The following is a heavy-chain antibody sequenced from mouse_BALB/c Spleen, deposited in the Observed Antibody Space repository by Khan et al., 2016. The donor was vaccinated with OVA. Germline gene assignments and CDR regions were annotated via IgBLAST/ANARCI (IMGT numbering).Heavy chain of an antibody. CDR3: ARHQFPLSMDS. J-gene: IGHJ4*01. CDR1: GFSLTSFA. V-gene: IGHV2-6-2*01. CDR2: IWSDGRT. Sequence: QVQLQQSGPDLVAPSQSLSITCSVSGFSLTSFAIHWVRQPPGKGLEWLVVIWSDGRTTYNSSLKSGLSISKDHSKSQVFLKINSLQTDDTAMYYCARHQFPLSMDSWGQGTSVTVSS.